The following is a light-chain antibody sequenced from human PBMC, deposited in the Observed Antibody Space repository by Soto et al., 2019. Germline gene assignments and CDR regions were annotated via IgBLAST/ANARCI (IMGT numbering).Light chain of an antibody. Sequence: QSVLTQPPSVSGAPGQRATISCTGSSSNIGAGYDVHWYQQLPGTAPKLLIYGNSNRPSGVPDRFSGSKSGTSASLAITGLQAEDEADYYCQSYDSSLGDLWVFGGGTQLTVL. CDR2: GNS. J-gene: IGLJ3*02. V-gene: IGLV1-40*01. CDR1: SSNIGAGYD. CDR3: QSYDSSLGDLWV.